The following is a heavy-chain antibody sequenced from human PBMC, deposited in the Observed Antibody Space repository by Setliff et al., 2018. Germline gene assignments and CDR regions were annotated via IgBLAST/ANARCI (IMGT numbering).Heavy chain of an antibody. CDR2: IYWNGDE. Sequence: ESGPTLVNPTQTLTLTCTFSGFSLSTTGVGVGWIRQPPGQALEWLTLIYWNGDERYNPSLKSRLTITKDTSKNQVVLTMTNMDPVDTGTYYCTRIAEMSIREAFDIWGQGTMVTVSS. CDR3: TRIAEMSIREAFDI. D-gene: IGHD3-3*02. CDR1: GFSLSTTGVG. V-gene: IGHV2-5*01. J-gene: IGHJ3*02.